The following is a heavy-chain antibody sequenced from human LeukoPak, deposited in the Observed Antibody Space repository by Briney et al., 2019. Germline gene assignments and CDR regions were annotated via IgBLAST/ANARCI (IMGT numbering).Heavy chain of an antibody. V-gene: IGHV3-9*01. D-gene: IGHD1-26*01. CDR2: ISWNSGSI. J-gene: IGHJ6*02. Sequence: GRSLRLSCAASGFTFDDYAMHWVRQAPGKGLEWVSGISWNSGSIGYADSVKGRFTVSRDNAKNSLHLQMNSLRAEDTALYYCAKVPSGSLAMDVWGQGTTVTVSS. CDR1: GFTFDDYA. CDR3: AKVPSGSLAMDV.